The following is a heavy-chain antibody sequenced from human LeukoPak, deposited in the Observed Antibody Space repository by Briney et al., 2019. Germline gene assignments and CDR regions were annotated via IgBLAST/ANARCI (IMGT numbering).Heavy chain of an antibody. J-gene: IGHJ5*02. CDR2: IIPIFGTA. CDR1: GGTFSSYA. V-gene: IGHV1-69*05. D-gene: IGHD6-19*01. CDR3: ARVSASMDLSGWSYNWFDP. Sequence: SVKVSCRASGGTFSSYAISWVRQAPGQGLEWMGRIIPIFGTASYAQKFQGRVTITTDESTSTAYMELSSLRSEDTAVYYCARVSASMDLSGWSYNWFDPWGQGTLVTVSS.